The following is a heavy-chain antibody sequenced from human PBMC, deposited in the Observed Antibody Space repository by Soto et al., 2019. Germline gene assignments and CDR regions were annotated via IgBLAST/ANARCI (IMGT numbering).Heavy chain of an antibody. J-gene: IGHJ3*02. CDR1: GGSISSYY. V-gene: IGHV4-59*01. Sequence: QVQLQESGPGLVKPSETLSLTCTVSGGSISSYYWSWIRQPPGKGLEWIGYIYYSGSTNYNPSLKSRVSISVDTSKNQFSLKLSSVTAADTAVYYCAGSYGDGLNDAFDIRGQGTMVTVSS. CDR2: IYYSGST. D-gene: IGHD4-17*01. CDR3: AGSYGDGLNDAFDI.